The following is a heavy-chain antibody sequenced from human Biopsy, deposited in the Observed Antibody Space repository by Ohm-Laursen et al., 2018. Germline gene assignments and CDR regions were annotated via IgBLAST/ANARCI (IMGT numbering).Heavy chain of an antibody. Sequence: SLRLSCTASGFTFDDYAMHWVRQAPGKGLEWVSGISWHSGSRGYADSVKGRFTISRDNAKKLLYLQMKSLRAEDTALYYCAKDVRVKVQLDGMDVWGQGTTVTVSS. CDR3: AKDVRVKVQLDGMDV. CDR2: ISWHSGSR. D-gene: IGHD1-1*01. J-gene: IGHJ6*02. CDR1: GFTFDDYA. V-gene: IGHV3-9*01.